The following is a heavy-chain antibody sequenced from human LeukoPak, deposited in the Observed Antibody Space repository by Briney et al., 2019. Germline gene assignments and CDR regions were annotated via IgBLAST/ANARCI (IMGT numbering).Heavy chain of an antibody. CDR1: GFTFDDYT. V-gene: IGHV3-43*01. CDR3: AKDMGASGYYPDY. Sequence: PGGSLRLSCAASGFTFDDYTMHWVRQAPGKGLEWVSLISWDGGSTYYADSVKGRFTISRDNSKNSLYLQMNSLRTEDTALYYCAKDMGASGYYPDYWGQETLVTVSS. J-gene: IGHJ4*02. CDR2: ISWDGGST. D-gene: IGHD3-22*01.